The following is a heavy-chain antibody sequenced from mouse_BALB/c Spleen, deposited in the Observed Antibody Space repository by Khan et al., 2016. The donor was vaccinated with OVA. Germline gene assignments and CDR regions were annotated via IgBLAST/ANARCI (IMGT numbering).Heavy chain of an antibody. CDR2: ILPGSDTI. CDR3: ARGARTTYGMDY. J-gene: IGHJ4*01. CDR1: GYTFSNFW. Sequence: QVQLKQSGAELMKPGASVKISCKATGYTFSNFWIEWVQQRPGHGLEWIGEILPGSDTIHHNEKFKGKATFTADQSSNTAYIQLSSLTSEDSAVYYCARGARTTYGMDYWGQGTSVTVSS. V-gene: IGHV1-9*01. D-gene: IGHD3-1*01.